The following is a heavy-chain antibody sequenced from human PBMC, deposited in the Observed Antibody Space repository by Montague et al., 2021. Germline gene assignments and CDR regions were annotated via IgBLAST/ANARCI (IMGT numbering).Heavy chain of an antibody. Sequence: SDTLSLTSTVTGGSISEFYWSWIRQSPEKGLEWIGYIYDSGTTNXNPSLKSRVTISADTSMNQFSLNLRSVTAADTAVYFCARRLGIRAPFDYWGQGTLVTVSS. J-gene: IGHJ4*02. CDR1: GGSISEFY. V-gene: IGHV4-59*08. CDR3: ARRLGIRAPFDY. CDR2: IYDSGTT. D-gene: IGHD7-27*01.